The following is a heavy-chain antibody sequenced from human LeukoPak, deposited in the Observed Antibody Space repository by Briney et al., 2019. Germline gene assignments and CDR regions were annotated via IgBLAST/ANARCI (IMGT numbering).Heavy chain of an antibody. CDR3: ARDSPNCSSTSCLTLFDY. Sequence: ASVKVSCKASGYTFTSYGISWVRQAPGQGLEWMGWISAYNGNTNYAQKLQGRVTMTTDTSTSTAYMELRSLRSNDTAVYYCARDSPNCSSTSCLTLFDYWGQGTLVTVPS. D-gene: IGHD2-2*01. CDR1: GYTFTSYG. J-gene: IGHJ4*02. CDR2: ISAYNGNT. V-gene: IGHV1-18*01.